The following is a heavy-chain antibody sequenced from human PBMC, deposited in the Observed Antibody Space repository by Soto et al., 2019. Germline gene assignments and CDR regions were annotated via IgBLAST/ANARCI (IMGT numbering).Heavy chain of an antibody. V-gene: IGHV6-1*01. D-gene: IGHD6-6*01. CDR1: GDSDPSNNAA. CDR2: TYYRCKWYN. Sequence: PSHTLSLICAISGDSDPSNNAAWNSITQSPSRVLEWMGRTYYRCKWYNDYAVSVKSRIIISAASSRTVFLVLLNSVTPEDAVVYYWTRDHFYSCSYYYYYDVMVVWGQGTMVTVS. J-gene: IGHJ6*02. CDR3: TRDHFYSCSYYYYYDVMVV.